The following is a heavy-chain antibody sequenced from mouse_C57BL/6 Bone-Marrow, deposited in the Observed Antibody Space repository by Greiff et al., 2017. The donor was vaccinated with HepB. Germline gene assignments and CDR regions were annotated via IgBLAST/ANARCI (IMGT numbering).Heavy chain of an antibody. CDR3: ARWPITTVGSYYFDY. D-gene: IGHD1-1*01. Sequence: VQLQQPGTELVKPGASVKLSCKASGYTFTSYWMHWVKQRPGQGLEWIGNINPSNGGTNYNEKFKSKATLTVDKSSSTAYMQLSSLTSEDSAVYYCARWPITTVGSYYFDYWGQGTTLTVSS. CDR2: INPSNGGT. V-gene: IGHV1-53*01. CDR1: GYTFTSYW. J-gene: IGHJ2*01.